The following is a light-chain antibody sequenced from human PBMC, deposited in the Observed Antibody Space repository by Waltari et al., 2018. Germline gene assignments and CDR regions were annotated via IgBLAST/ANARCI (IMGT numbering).Light chain of an antibody. V-gene: IGKV1-5*03. CDR1: QSVSEW. J-gene: IGKJ1*01. CDR2: KAS. Sequence: DIQMTQSPSTLSASVGDSVTITCRAGQSVSEWLAWYQQKPGRAPDLLIYKASTLERGVSSRFRGSGSGTEFTLTINSLQPDDFATYYYQQYDSYPVTFGQGTKVEIK. CDR3: QQYDSYPVT.